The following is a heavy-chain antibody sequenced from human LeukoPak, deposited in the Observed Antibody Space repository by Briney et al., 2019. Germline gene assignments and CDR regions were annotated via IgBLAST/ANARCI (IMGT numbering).Heavy chain of an antibody. V-gene: IGHV4-34*01. Sequence: SETLPLTCAVYGGSFSGYYWSWIRQPPGKGLEWIGEINHSGSTNYNPSLKSRVTISVDTSKNQFSLKLSSVTAADTAVYYCAKLYDFWSGYSSLHPNNWFDPWGQGTLVTVSS. CDR3: AKLYDFWSGYSSLHPNNWFDP. J-gene: IGHJ5*02. D-gene: IGHD3-3*01. CDR1: GGSFSGYY. CDR2: INHSGST.